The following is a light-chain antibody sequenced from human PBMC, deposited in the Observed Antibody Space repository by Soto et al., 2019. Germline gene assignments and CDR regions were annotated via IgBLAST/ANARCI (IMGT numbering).Light chain of an antibody. CDR3: KHYNSYSEA. J-gene: IGKJ1*01. CDR1: QTISSW. Sequence: DIQMTQSPSTLSGSVGYRVTITCRASQTISSWLAWYQQKPGKAPKLLIYKASTLKSGVPSRFSGSGSGTEFTLTIRSLQPDDFATYYCKHYNSYSEAFGQGTKVDIK. V-gene: IGKV1-5*03. CDR2: KAS.